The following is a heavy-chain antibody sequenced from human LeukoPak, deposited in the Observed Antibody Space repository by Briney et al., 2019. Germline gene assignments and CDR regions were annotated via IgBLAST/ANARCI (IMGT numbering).Heavy chain of an antibody. CDR3: AKSGGGSGYFYMDV. D-gene: IGHD1-26*01. CDR1: GFIFSSYA. Sequence: GGSLRLSCAASGFIFSSYAISWVRQAPGKGLEWVSAISAGGGTHHADSVKGRFTISRDNSKDTLYLQMNSLRAEDTAVYYCAKSGGGSGYFYMDVWGKGTTVTVSS. CDR2: ISAGGGT. J-gene: IGHJ6*03. V-gene: IGHV3-23*01.